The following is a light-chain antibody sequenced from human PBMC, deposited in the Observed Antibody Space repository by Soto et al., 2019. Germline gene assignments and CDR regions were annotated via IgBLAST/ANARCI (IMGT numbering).Light chain of an antibody. CDR2: EVS. V-gene: IGLV2-8*01. J-gene: IGLJ2*01. CDR1: SSDVGGNTY. Sequence: QSVLTQPPSASGSPGQSVTISCTGTSSDVGGNTYVSWYQQHPGNAPKLMIFEVSYRPSGVPDRFSGSKSGNTASLTVSGLQAEDEADYYCTSYAGGNNLLFGGGTKLTVL. CDR3: TSYAGGNNLL.